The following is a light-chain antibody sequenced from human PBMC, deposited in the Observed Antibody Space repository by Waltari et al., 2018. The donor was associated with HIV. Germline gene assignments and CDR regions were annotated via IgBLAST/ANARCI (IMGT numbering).Light chain of an antibody. CDR3: QSYDSSLSGSSV. CDR1: SPNIGAHYD. Sequence: QSVLTQPPSVSAAPGQRVTISCTGSSPNIGAHYDVHWYQQLPGTAPKLLIYGNNNRPSGVPDRFSGSKSGTSASLAITGLQAEDEAEYYCQSYDSSLSGSSVFGGGTKLTVL. V-gene: IGLV1-40*01. CDR2: GNN. J-gene: IGLJ3*02.